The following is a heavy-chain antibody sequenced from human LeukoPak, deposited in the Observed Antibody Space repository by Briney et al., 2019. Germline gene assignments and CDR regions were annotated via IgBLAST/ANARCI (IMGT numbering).Heavy chain of an antibody. CDR2: IIPIFGTS. J-gene: IGHJ4*02. Sequence: ASMKVSCKVCGVDTTCSATSWARCAPGQGLEWMGGIIPIFGTSNYAQKFQGRVTITADESTSTAYMELSSLRSEDTAVYYCAIAALADYVDGYFDFWEQGTLVTVSS. V-gene: IGHV1-69*13. CDR3: AIAALADYVDGYFDF. CDR1: GVDTTCSA. D-gene: IGHD3-16*01.